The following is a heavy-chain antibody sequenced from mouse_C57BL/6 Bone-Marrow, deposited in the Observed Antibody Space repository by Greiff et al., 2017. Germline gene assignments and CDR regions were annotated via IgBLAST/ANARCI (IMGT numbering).Heavy chain of an antibody. D-gene: IGHD1-1*01. CDR2: ISSGSSPI. V-gene: IGHV5-17*01. CDR3: AREDYGSSPFSY. Sequence: EVQLKESGGGLVKPGGSLKLSCAASGFTFRDYGMHWVRQAPEKGLEWVAYISSGSSPIYYADPVKGRFTISSDNAKNTPFLQMTSLRSEDTAMYYCAREDYGSSPFSYWGQGTLVTVSA. J-gene: IGHJ3*01. CDR1: GFTFRDYG.